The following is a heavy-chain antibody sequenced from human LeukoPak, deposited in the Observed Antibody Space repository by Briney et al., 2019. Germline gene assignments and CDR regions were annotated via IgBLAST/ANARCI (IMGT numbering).Heavy chain of an antibody. CDR1: GFTFSVHP. CDR3: ERATYFDY. CDR2: IGGSGEST. V-gene: IGHV3-23*01. D-gene: IGHD1-26*01. Sequence: PGGSLRLSCAASGFTFSVHPMNWVRQAPGKGLEWVSSIGGSGESTFYADSMKGRFTISRDNAKNSLYLQMNSLRAEDTAVYYCERATYFDYWGQGTLVTVSS. J-gene: IGHJ4*02.